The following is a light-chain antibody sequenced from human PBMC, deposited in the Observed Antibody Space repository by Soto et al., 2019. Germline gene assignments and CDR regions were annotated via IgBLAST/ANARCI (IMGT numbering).Light chain of an antibody. CDR2: GAS. J-gene: IGKJ4*01. CDR3: QQYGSAPLT. V-gene: IGKV3-20*01. Sequence: ETVLTQSPGTLSLSPGERATLSCRASQSVNNNYLAWYQQKPGQAPRLLIDGASRRATGIPDRFSGSGSGTDFTLTLSSLEPEDFAVYSCQQYGSAPLTFGGVTKVEIK. CDR1: QSVNNNY.